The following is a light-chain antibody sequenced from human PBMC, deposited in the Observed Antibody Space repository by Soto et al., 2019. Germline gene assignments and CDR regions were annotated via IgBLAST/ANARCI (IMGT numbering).Light chain of an antibody. CDR2: EGI. CDR3: CSYVGATTYV. Sequence: QSALTQPASVSGSPGQSITISCSGTSSNIGGYNVVSWYQQHPGKAPNVIVYEGIKRPSGVSDRFSGSTSGSTASLTISGLQAEDEAEYYCCSYVGATTYVFGSGTKVTVL. CDR1: SSNIGGYNV. V-gene: IGLV2-23*01. J-gene: IGLJ1*01.